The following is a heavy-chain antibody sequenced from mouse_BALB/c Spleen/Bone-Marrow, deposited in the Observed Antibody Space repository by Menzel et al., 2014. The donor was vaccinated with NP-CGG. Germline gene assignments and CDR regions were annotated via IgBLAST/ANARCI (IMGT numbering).Heavy chain of an antibody. V-gene: IGHV5-6-4*01. D-gene: IGHD2-3*01. CDR3: TRDDGYYYFDY. CDR1: GFTFSSYT. Sequence: EVKLMESGGGLVKPGGSLKLSCAASGFTFSSYTMSWVRQTPEKRLEWVATISSGGSYTYYPDSVKGRFTISRDNAKNTLYLQMSSLKSEDTAMYYCTRDDGYYYFDYWGQGTTLTVSS. CDR2: ISSGGSYT. J-gene: IGHJ2*01.